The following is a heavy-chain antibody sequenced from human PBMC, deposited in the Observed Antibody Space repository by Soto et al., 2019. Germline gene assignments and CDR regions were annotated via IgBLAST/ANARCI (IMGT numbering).Heavy chain of an antibody. V-gene: IGHV4-31*03. CDR3: ARGGPYDILTGSFYFDY. CDR1: GGSISSGGYY. D-gene: IGHD3-9*01. CDR2: IYYSGST. Sequence: SETLSLTCTVSGGSISSGGYYWSWIRQHPGKGLEWIGYIYYSGSTYYNPSLKSRVTISVDTSKNQFSLKLSSVTAADTAVYYCARGGPYDILTGSFYFDYWGQGTLVTVSS. J-gene: IGHJ4*02.